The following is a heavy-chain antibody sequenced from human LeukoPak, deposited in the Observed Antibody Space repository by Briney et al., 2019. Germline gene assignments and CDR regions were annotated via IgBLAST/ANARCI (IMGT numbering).Heavy chain of an antibody. V-gene: IGHV6-1*01. CDR3: ARRLTQYDCFDP. J-gene: IGHJ5*02. CDR2: TYYRSTWYN. D-gene: IGHD2-2*01. CDR1: GDSVSSNSVT. Sequence: SQTLSLTCAISGDSVSSNSVTWHWLRQSPSRGLGWLGRTYYRSTWYNDYAVSVRGRITVNPDTSKNQFSLHLNSVTPEDTAVYYCARRLTQYDCFDPWGQGILVTVSS.